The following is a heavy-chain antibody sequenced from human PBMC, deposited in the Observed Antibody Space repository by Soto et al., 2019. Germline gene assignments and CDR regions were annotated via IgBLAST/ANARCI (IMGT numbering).Heavy chain of an antibody. CDR2: IYYSGST. CDR3: ARQGDGDYNRPYYYGMDV. D-gene: IGHD4-17*01. CDR1: GGSISSSSYY. J-gene: IGHJ6*02. V-gene: IGHV4-39*01. Sequence: QLQLQESGPGLVKPSETLSLTCTVSGGSISSSSYYWGWIRQPPGKGLEWIGSIYYSGSTYYNPSLKSRVTISVDTSKNQFSLKLSSVTAADTAVYYCARQGDGDYNRPYYYGMDVWGQGTTVTVSS.